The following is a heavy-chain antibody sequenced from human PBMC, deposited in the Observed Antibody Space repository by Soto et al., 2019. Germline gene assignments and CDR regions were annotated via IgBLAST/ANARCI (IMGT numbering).Heavy chain of an antibody. V-gene: IGHV1-3*01. CDR2: INAGNGNT. D-gene: IGHD6-19*01. J-gene: IGHJ6*02. Sequence: GASVKVSWKASGYTFTSYAMHWVRQAPGQRLEWMGWINAGNGNTKYSQKFQGRVTITRDTSASTAYMELSSLRSEDTAVYYCARDDGIAVAGTDVMGYYPYGMDVWGQGTTVTVSS. CDR3: ARDDGIAVAGTDVMGYYPYGMDV. CDR1: GYTFTSYA.